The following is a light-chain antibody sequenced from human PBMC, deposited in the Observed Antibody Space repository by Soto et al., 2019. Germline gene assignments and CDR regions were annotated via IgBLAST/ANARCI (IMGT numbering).Light chain of an antibody. CDR2: AAS. CDR1: QSISSY. CDR3: QQSYSTPRT. J-gene: IGKJ2*01. Sequence: DFQMTPSPSSLSASVGDRVTITCRASQSISSYLNWYQQKPWKAPKLLIYAASSLQSGVPSRFSGSGSGTDFTRTISSLQPEDFATYYCQQSYSTPRTFGQGTKLESK. V-gene: IGKV1-39*01.